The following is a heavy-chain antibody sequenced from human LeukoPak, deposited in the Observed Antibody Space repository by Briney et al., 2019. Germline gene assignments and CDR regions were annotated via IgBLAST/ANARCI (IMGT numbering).Heavy chain of an antibody. CDR1: GVSISSYF. D-gene: IGHD3-22*01. CDR3: ASLLNYYDSSGFRD. Sequence: SETLSLTCTVSGVSISSYFWNWIRQPPGKGLEWIGSIYHSGSTYYNPSLKSRVTISVDTSKNQFSLKLSSVTAADTAVYYCASLLNYYDSSGFRDWGQGTLVTVSS. CDR2: IYHSGST. J-gene: IGHJ4*02. V-gene: IGHV4-38-2*02.